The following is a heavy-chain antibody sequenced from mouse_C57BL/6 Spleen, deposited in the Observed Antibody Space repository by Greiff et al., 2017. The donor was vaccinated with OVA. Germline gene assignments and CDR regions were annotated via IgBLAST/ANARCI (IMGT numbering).Heavy chain of an antibody. CDR2: SRNKANDYTT. D-gene: IGHD1-1*01. Sequence: EVKLVESGGGLVQSGRSLRLSCATSGFTFSDFYMEWVRQAPGKGLEWIAASRNKANDYTTEYSASVKGRFIVSRDTSQSILYLQMNALRAEDTAIYYCARDEAKAMDYWGQGTSVTVSS. V-gene: IGHV7-1*01. CDR3: ARDEAKAMDY. J-gene: IGHJ4*01. CDR1: GFTFSDFY.